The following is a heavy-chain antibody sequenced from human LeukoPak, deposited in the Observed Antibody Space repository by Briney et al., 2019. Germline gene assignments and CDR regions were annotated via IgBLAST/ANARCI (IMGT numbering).Heavy chain of an antibody. Sequence: GASVKVSCKASGGTFSSYAISWVRQAPGQGLEWMGGIIPIFGTAIYAQKFQGRVTMTEDTSTDTAYMELSSLRSEDTAVYYCATAHLVPLRQLLPPHFDYWGQGTLVTVSS. J-gene: IGHJ4*02. CDR3: ATAHLVPLRQLLPPHFDY. CDR2: IIPIFGTA. CDR1: GGTFSSYA. V-gene: IGHV1-69*06. D-gene: IGHD1-26*01.